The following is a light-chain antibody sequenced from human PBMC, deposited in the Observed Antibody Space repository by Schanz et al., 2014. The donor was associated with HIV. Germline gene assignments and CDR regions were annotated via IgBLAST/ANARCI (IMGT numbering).Light chain of an antibody. Sequence: QSVLTQPPSASGTPGQRVTISCSGSSSSIKTNTVNWFQQPPGTAPKLLIYNTYHRPSGVPDRFSGSKSATSASLAITGLQAEDEADYYCQSYDSSLSGSVFGTGTKLTVL. CDR2: NTY. V-gene: IGLV1-44*01. J-gene: IGLJ1*01. CDR3: QSYDSSLSGSV. CDR1: SSSIKTNT.